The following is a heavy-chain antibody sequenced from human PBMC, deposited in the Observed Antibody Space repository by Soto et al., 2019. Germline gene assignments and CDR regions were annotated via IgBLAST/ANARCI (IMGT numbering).Heavy chain of an antibody. Sequence: SETLSLTCTVSGGSISSYYWIWIRQPAGKGLEWIGRIYTSGSTNYNPSLKSRVTMSVDTSKNQFSLKLSSVTAADTAVYYCARVHFWSGLPSHFDYWGQGTLVTVSS. D-gene: IGHD3-3*02. J-gene: IGHJ4*02. CDR2: IYTSGST. CDR3: ARVHFWSGLPSHFDY. CDR1: GGSISSYY. V-gene: IGHV4-4*07.